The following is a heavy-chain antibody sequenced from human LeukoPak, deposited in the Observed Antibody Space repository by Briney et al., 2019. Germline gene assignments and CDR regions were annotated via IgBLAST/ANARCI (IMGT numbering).Heavy chain of an antibody. V-gene: IGHV4-30-2*01. CDR2: IYHSGST. CDR1: GGSISSGGYS. J-gene: IGHJ4*02. CDR3: VGYYYGSGSYQDY. Sequence: SETLSLPCAVSGGSISSGGYSWSWIRQPPGKGLEWIGYIYHSGSTYYNPSLKSRVTISVDRSKNQFSLKLSSVTAADTAVYYCVGYYYGSGSYQDYWGQGTLVTVSS. D-gene: IGHD3-10*01.